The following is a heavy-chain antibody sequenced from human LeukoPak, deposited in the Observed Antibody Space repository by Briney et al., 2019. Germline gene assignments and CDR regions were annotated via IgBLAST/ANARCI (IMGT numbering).Heavy chain of an antibody. V-gene: IGHV4-59*01. CDR3: ARGNLVATLYFDY. D-gene: IGHD5-12*01. CDR2: IYYSGYT. CDR1: GGSISTYY. Sequence: SETLSLTCTVSGGSISTYYWSWFRQPPGKGLEWIGYIYYSGYTNYIPSLKSRVTISLDTSKNQFSLSLSSVTAADTAVYYCARGNLVATLYFDYWGQGALVAVSS. J-gene: IGHJ4*02.